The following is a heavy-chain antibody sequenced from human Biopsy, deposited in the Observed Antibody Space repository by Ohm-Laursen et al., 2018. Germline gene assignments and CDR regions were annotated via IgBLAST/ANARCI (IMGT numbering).Heavy chain of an antibody. CDR3: ARADMVTTIVDY. Sequence: PSQTLSLTCTVYGGTYSGYYWSWIRQPPGKGLEWIGEVHHDGRANYNPSLKSRVTISGDMSKKQFSLKLSGVTAADTAVYYCARADMVTTIVDYWGQGTLVTVSS. J-gene: IGHJ4*02. CDR1: GGTYSGYY. CDR2: VHHDGRA. D-gene: IGHD5-12*01. V-gene: IGHV4-34*09.